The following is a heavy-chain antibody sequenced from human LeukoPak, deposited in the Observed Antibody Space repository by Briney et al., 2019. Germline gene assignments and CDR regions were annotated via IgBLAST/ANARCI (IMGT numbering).Heavy chain of an antibody. Sequence: GGSLRLSCAASGFTFSSYWMSWVRQAPGKGLEWVANIKQDGSEKYYVDSVKGRLTISRDNAKNSLYLQMNSLRAEDTAVYYCARDWAKLRYFDWFKTDAFDIWGQGTMVTVSS. V-gene: IGHV3-7*01. J-gene: IGHJ3*02. D-gene: IGHD3-9*01. CDR3: ARDWAKLRYFDWFKTDAFDI. CDR2: IKQDGSEK. CDR1: GFTFSSYW.